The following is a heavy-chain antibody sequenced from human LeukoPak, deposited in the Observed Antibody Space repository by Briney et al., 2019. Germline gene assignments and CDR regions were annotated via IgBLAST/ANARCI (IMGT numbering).Heavy chain of an antibody. CDR2: IYSGGST. J-gene: IGHJ4*02. Sequence: GGSLRLSCAASGFTVSSNYMSLVRQAPGKGLEWVSVIYSGGSTYYADSVKGRFTISRDNSKNTLYLQMNSLRAEDTAVYYCARENGDYELGYFDYWGQGNLVTVSS. CDR1: GFTVSSNY. V-gene: IGHV3-66*02. CDR3: ARENGDYELGYFDY. D-gene: IGHD4-17*01.